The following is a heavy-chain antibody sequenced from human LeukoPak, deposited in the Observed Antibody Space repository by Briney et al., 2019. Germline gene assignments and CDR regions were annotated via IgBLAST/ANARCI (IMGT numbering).Heavy chain of an antibody. CDR2: VNSYGSST. D-gene: IGHD6-19*01. J-gene: IGHJ4*02. Sequence: GGSLRLSCAASGFTFSSYWMHWVRQAPGKGLVWVSRVNSYGSSTTYADSVKGRFTISRDNAKNTLYLQMNSLRAEDTAVYYGARGSTQYSSGWYGLDYWGQGTLVTVSS. V-gene: IGHV3-74*01. CDR3: ARGSTQYSSGWYGLDY. CDR1: GFTFSSYW.